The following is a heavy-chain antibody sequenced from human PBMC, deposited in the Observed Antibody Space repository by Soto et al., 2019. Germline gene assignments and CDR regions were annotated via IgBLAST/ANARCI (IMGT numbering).Heavy chain of an antibody. D-gene: IGHD6-19*01. CDR2: IKSKTDGGTT. CDR3: TTVGAVAGFPLWYFDL. V-gene: IGHV3-15*01. CDR1: GFTFSDAW. Sequence: GGSLRLSCAASGFTFSDAWMSWVRQAPGKGLEWVGRIKSKTDGGTTDYAAPVKGRFTISRDDSKNTLYLQMNSLKTEDTAVYYCTTVGAVAGFPLWYFDLWGRGTLVTVSS. J-gene: IGHJ2*01.